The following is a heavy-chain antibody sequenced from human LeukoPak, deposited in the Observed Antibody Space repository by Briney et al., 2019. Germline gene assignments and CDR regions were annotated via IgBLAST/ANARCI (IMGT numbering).Heavy chain of an antibody. V-gene: IGHV3-30*02. D-gene: IGHD2-15*01. CDR3: AKSGLNRFDY. CDR2: IRYDGSNK. Sequence: TGGSLRHSCAASGFTFSSYGMHWVRQAPGKGLEWVAFIRYDGSNKYYADSVKGRFTISRDNSKNTLYLQMNSLRAEDTAVYYCAKSGLNRFDYWGQGTLVTVSS. J-gene: IGHJ4*02. CDR1: GFTFSSYG.